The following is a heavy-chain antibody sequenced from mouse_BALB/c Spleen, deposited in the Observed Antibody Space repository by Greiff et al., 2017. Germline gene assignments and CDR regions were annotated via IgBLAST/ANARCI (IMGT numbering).Heavy chain of an antibody. V-gene: IGHV5-6-4*01. J-gene: IGHJ3*01. CDR3: TREDGYDERFAY. D-gene: IGHD2-2*01. CDR1: GFTFSSYT. CDR2: ISSGGSYT. Sequence: EVQRVESGGGLVKPGGSLKLSCAASGFTFSSYTMSWVRQTPEKRLEWVATISSGGSYTYYPDSVKGRFTISRDNAKNTLYLQMSSLKSEDTAMYYCTREDGYDERFAYWGQGTLVTVSA.